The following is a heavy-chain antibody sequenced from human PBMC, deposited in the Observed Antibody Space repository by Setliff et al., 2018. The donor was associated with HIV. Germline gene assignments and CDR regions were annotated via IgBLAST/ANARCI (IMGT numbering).Heavy chain of an antibody. CDR2: ISAYNGNT. J-gene: IGHJ5*02. CDR1: GYTFTSYG. CDR3: ARMSRDGYNGGGWFDP. V-gene: IGHV1-18*01. Sequence: ASVKVSCKASGYTFTSYGISWVRQAPGQGLEWMGWISAYNGNTNYAQKLQGRVTMTTDTSTSTAYMELRSLRSDETAVYYCARMSRDGYNGGGWFDPWGQGTLVTVSS. D-gene: IGHD2-21*01.